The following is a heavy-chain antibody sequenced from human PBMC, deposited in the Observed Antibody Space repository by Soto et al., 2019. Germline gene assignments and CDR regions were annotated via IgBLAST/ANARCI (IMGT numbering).Heavy chain of an antibody. V-gene: IGHV4-31*03. J-gene: IGHJ5*02. CDR1: GGSISSGGYY. CDR2: IYYSGST. CDR3: ARDLIVGFGEFTYNWFDP. Sequence: ASETLSLTCTVSGGSISSGGYYWSWIRQHPGKGLEWIGYIYYSGSTYYNPSLKSRVTISVDTSKNQFSLKLSSVTAADTAVYYCARDLIVGFGEFTYNWFDPWGQGTLVTVSS. D-gene: IGHD3-10*01.